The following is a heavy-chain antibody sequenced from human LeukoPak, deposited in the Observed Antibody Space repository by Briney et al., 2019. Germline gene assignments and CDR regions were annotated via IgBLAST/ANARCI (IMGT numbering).Heavy chain of an antibody. V-gene: IGHV1-69*13. Sequence: PWASVTVSCTASGGTFRSYAISWVRQPPGQGLDWMGGIIPDFGTGNYAQKFQGRVMITADESTSTAYMELSSLRSEHTAVYYCATTRFTVTTASYYYGMDVWGKGTTVTVSS. CDR1: GGTFRSYA. D-gene: IGHD4-11*01. CDR2: IIPDFGTG. CDR3: ATTRFTVTTASYYYGMDV. J-gene: IGHJ6*04.